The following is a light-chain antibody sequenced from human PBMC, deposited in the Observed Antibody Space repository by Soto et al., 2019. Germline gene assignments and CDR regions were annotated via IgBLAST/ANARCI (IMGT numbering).Light chain of an antibody. J-gene: IGKJ1*01. Sequence: EIVLTQSPGTLSLSPGERATLSCRASQSVSSRYLAWYQQKPGQAPGLLMDGASSRATGIPDRFSGSGSGTDFTLTISRLEPEDFAVYYCQQYGSSRTFGQGTKVEIK. CDR2: GAS. CDR1: QSVSSRY. V-gene: IGKV3-20*01. CDR3: QQYGSSRT.